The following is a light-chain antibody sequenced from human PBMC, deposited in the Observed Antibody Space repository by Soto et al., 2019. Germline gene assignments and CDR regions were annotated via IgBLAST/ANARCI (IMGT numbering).Light chain of an antibody. J-gene: IGKJ1*01. V-gene: IGKV1-5*01. CDR1: QSISNW. CDR2: DAS. Sequence: DIQMTQSPSTLSASVGDRVTITCRASQSISNWLAWYQQKPGKAPKLLIYDASSLESGVPSRFSGSGSGTEFTLTISSLQPDDFAAYYCQQYDSSSWTFGQGTTVEIK. CDR3: QQYDSSSWT.